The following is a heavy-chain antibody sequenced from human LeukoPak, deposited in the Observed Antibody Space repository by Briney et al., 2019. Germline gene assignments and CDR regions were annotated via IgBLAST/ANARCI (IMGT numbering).Heavy chain of an antibody. CDR1: GFTFSDYA. V-gene: IGHV3-23*01. J-gene: IGHJ6*03. CDR3: AKGSGSYFGRYFYYMDV. CDR2: ISGSDGST. Sequence: PGGSLRLSCVASGFTFSDYAMSWVRQAPGKGLEWVSAISGSDGSTYYADSVKGRFTVSRDNSKNTLYLQMNSLRAEDTAVYYCAKGSGSYFGRYFYYMDVWGKGTTVTVSS. D-gene: IGHD3-10*01.